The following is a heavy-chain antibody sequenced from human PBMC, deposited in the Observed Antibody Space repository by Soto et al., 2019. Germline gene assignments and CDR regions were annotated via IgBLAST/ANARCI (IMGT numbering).Heavy chain of an antibody. V-gene: IGHV4-31*03. CDR3: ARRDSSGYYPTPFFDI. J-gene: IGHJ3*02. CDR2: IYYSGST. Sequence: QVQLQESGPGLVKPSQTLSLTCTVSGGSISSGGYYWSWIRQHPGKGLEWIGYIYYSGSTYYNPSLKSRVTISVDTSKNQFSLKLSSVTAADTAVYYCARRDSSGYYPTPFFDIWGQGTMVTVSS. CDR1: GGSISSGGYY. D-gene: IGHD3-22*01.